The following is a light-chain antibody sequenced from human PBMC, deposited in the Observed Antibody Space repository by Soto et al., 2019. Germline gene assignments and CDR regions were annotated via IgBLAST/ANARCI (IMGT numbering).Light chain of an antibody. J-gene: IGLJ1*01. CDR2: SNN. CDR1: SANIGNNY. CDR3: VSWDDSLSGLV. Sequence: QSALTQPPSASGTPGQRVTISCSGRSANIGNNYVCWYQQLPGTAPKLLIYSNNQRPSGVPDRFSGSKSGTSASLAISGLRSEDEADYYCVSWDDSLSGLVFGTGTNVTVL. V-gene: IGLV1-47*02.